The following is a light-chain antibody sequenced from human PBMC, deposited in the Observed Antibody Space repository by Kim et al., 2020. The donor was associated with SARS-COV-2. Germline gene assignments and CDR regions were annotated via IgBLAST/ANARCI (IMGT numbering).Light chain of an antibody. J-gene: IGLJ2*01. CDR2: DDS. CDR3: QVWDSSSDLHVV. CDR1: NIGSKS. Sequence: PGKTARITCGGNNIGSKSVHWYQQKPGQAHVLVVYDDSDRPSGIPERFSGSNSGNTATLTISRVEAGDEADYYCQVWDSSSDLHVVFGGGTQLTVL. V-gene: IGLV3-21*03.